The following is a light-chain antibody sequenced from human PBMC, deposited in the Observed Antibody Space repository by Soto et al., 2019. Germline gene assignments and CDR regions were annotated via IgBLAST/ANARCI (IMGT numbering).Light chain of an antibody. Sequence: EIVLTQSPGTLSLSPGERATLSCRASQSVSSSYLAWYQQKPGQAPRLLMSDASSRATGIPDRFSGSGSGTDFTLTISRLEPEDFAVYYCQQYGSSPCTFGQGTKLEI. CDR2: DAS. CDR3: QQYGSSPCT. V-gene: IGKV3-20*01. CDR1: QSVSSSY. J-gene: IGKJ2*02.